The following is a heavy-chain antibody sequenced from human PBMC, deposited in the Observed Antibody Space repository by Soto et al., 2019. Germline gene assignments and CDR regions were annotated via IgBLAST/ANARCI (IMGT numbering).Heavy chain of an antibody. V-gene: IGHV1-69*08. CDR3: ARDSRPGDYSNSRVFDY. Sequence: QVQLVQSGAEVKKPGSSVKVSCKASGGTFSSYTISWVRQAPGQGLEWMVRIIPILGIANYSQKFQGRVTSTADKSTSPAYMELRSLSSDDTAVYYCARDSRPGDYSNSRVFDYWGQGTLVTVSS. J-gene: IGHJ4*02. CDR1: GGTFSSYT. CDR2: IIPILGIA. D-gene: IGHD4-4*01.